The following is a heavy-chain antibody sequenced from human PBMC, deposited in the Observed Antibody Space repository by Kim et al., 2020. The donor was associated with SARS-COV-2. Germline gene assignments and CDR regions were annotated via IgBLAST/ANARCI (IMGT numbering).Heavy chain of an antibody. CDR2: ISGSGGST. V-gene: IGHV3-23*01. CDR3: AKDQTEWELLPYFDY. J-gene: IGHJ4*02. CDR1: GFTFSSYA. D-gene: IGHD1-26*01. Sequence: GVSLRLSCAASGFTFSSYAMSWVRQAPGKGLEWVSAISGSGGSTYYADSVKGRFTISRDNSKNTLYLQMNSLRAEDTAVYYCAKDQTEWELLPYFDYWGQGTLVTVSS.